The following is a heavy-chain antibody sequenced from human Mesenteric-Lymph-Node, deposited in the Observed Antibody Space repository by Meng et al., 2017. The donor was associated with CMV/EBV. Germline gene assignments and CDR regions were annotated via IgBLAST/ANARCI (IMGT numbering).Heavy chain of an antibody. J-gene: IGHJ4*02. CDR1: GFTFSNAW. CDR2: IYSGGSST. CDR3: AKDSAVYDFWSGYTI. Sequence: GESLKISCAASGFTFSNAWMSWVRQAPGKGLEWVSVIYSGGSSTYYADSVKGRFTISRDNSKNTLYLQMNSLRAEDTAVYYCAKDSAVYDFWSGYTIWGQGTLVTVSS. D-gene: IGHD3-3*01. V-gene: IGHV3-23*03.